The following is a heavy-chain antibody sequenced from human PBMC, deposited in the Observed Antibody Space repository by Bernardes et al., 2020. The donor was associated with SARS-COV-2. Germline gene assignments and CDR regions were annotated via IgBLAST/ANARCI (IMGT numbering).Heavy chain of an antibody. CDR1: GGSISSSFYY. D-gene: IGHD6-13*01. CDR2: IFYSGST. J-gene: IGHJ5*02. CDR3: ARQDFIAAAGTRWFDP. V-gene: IGHV4-39*01. Sequence: SETLSLTCIASGGSISSSFYYWGWIRQPPGKGLEWIGSIFYSGSTHYNPSLKSRVTISVDTSKNHFSLKLSSVTAADTAVYHCARQDFIAAAGTRWFDPWGQGTLVTVSS.